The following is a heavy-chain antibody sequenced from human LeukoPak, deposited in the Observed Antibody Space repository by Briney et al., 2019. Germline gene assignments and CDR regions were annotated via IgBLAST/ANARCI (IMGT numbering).Heavy chain of an antibody. CDR2: ISSSSSYI. CDR3: ARGVGAVAGTENWFDP. CDR1: GFTFSSYS. J-gene: IGHJ5*02. V-gene: IGHV3-21*01. Sequence: GGSLRLSCAASGFTFSSYSMNWVRQAPGKGLEWVSSISSSSSYIYYAYSVKGRFTFTSDNAKNSLYLQMNSLRAEDTAVYYCARGVGAVAGTENWFDPWGQGTLVTVSS. D-gene: IGHD6-19*01.